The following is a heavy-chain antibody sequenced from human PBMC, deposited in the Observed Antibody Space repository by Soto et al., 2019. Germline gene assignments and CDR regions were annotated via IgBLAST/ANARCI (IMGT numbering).Heavy chain of an antibody. CDR3: ARDLIGAAGDNWFDP. CDR1: GYTFTGYY. V-gene: IGHV1-2*02. D-gene: IGHD6-13*01. Sequence: ASVKVSFKASGYTFTGYYMHWVRQAPGQGLEWMGWINPNSGGTNYAQKFQGRVTMTRDTSISTAYMELSRLRSDDTAVYYCARDLIGAAGDNWFDPWGQGTLVTVSS. J-gene: IGHJ5*02. CDR2: INPNSGGT.